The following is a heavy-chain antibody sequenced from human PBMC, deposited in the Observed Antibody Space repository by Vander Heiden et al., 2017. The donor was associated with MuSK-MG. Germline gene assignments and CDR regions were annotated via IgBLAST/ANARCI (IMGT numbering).Heavy chain of an antibody. CDR2: INPSGGST. CDR3: ARAPFTSSGYRLAFDY. CDR1: GYTFTSYY. D-gene: IGHD3-22*01. V-gene: IGHV1-46*03. J-gene: IGHJ4*02. Sequence: QVQLVQSGAEVKKPGASVKVSCKASGYTFTSYYMHWVRQAPGQGLEWMGIINPSGGSTSYAQKFQGRVTMTRDTSTSTVYMELSSLRSEDTAVYYCARAPFTSSGYRLAFDYWGQGTLVTVSS.